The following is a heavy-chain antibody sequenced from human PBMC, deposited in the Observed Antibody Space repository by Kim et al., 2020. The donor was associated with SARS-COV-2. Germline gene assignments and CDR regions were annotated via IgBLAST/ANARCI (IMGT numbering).Heavy chain of an antibody. CDR2: IRNDGSNI. Sequence: GGSLRLSCVTSGFSFTTYGMHWVRQAPGKGLEWVAIIRNDGSNIHYANSVEGRFTISRDNFKNTVWLEMDSLRVEDTAVYYCARDGVGATAFYGYHDYWGQGTLVTVSS. J-gene: IGHJ4*02. D-gene: IGHD1-26*01. V-gene: IGHV3-33*01. CDR3: ARDGVGATAFYGYHDY. CDR1: GFSFTTYG.